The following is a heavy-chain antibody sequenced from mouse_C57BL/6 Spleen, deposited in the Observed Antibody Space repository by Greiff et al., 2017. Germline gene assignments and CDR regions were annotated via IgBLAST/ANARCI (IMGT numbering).Heavy chain of an antibody. J-gene: IGHJ4*01. CDR3: AREALYYYGSSPYAMDY. CDR1: GFTFSSYA. V-gene: IGHV5-4*01. CDR2: ISAGGSYT. Sequence: EVQLVESGGGLVKPGGSLKLSCAASGFTFSSYAMSWVRQTPEQRLEWVATISAGGSYTYYPDNVKGRFPISRDNAKNNLYLQSSKLKSEDTAMYYCAREALYYYGSSPYAMDYWGQGTSVTVAA. D-gene: IGHD1-1*01.